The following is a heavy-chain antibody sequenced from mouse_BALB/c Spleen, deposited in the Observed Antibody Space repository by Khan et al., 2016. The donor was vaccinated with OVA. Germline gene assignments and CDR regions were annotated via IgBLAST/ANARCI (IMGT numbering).Heavy chain of an antibody. D-gene: IGHD2-3*01. CDR2: IYPGSGST. V-gene: IGHV1S22*01. CDR1: GYTFTSYW. CDR3: TRGGYDGKSLFAY. J-gene: IGHJ3*01. Sequence: LQQSGSELVRPGASVKLSCKASGYTFTSYWMHWVKQRHGQGLEWIGNIYPGSGSTNYDEMFKSKGTLTVDTSSSTAYMHLSSLTSEDSAVYYGTRGGYDGKSLFAYWGQGTLVTVSA.